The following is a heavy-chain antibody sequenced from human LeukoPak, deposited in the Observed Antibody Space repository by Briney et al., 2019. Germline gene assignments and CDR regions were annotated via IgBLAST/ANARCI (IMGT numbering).Heavy chain of an antibody. V-gene: IGHV3-7*01. D-gene: IGHD6-19*01. Sequence: GGSLRLSCAASGFTFSSYWMSWVRQAPGKGLEWVANIKQDGSEEYYVDSVKGRFTISRDNAKNSLYLQMNSLRAEDTAVYYCARGRYSSGSYYFDYWGQGTLVTVSS. CDR2: IKQDGSEE. J-gene: IGHJ4*02. CDR3: ARGRYSSGSYYFDY. CDR1: GFTFSSYW.